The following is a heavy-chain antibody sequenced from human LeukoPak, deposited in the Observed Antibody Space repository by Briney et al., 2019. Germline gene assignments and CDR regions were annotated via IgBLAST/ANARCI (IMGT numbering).Heavy chain of an antibody. CDR1: GGSISSSSYY. CDR2: IYYSGST. Sequence: SETLSLTCTVSGGSISSSSYYWGWIRQPPGKGLEWIGSIYYSGSTYYNPSLKSRVTISVDTSKNQFSLKLSSVTAADTAVYYCARFDTVTTADAFDIWGQGTMVTVSS. V-gene: IGHV4-39*01. J-gene: IGHJ3*02. CDR3: ARFDTVTTADAFDI. D-gene: IGHD4-11*01.